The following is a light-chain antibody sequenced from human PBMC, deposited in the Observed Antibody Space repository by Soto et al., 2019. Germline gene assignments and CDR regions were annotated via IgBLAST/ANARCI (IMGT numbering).Light chain of an antibody. V-gene: IGKV3-20*01. CDR3: QQYGSSPPYT. J-gene: IGKJ2*01. CDR2: GAS. Sequence: EIVLTQSPGTLSLSPGERATLSCRASQSVSSSYLAWYQQKPGQAPRLLIYGASSRATGIPDRFSGSGSGTDFTLTISRPEPEDFAVYYCQQYGSSPPYTCGQAPKLEIK. CDR1: QSVSSSY.